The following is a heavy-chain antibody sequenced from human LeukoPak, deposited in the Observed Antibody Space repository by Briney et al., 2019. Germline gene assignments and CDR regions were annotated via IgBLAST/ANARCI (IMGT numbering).Heavy chain of an antibody. V-gene: IGHV1-2*02. CDR3: AREAANMVRGVMGK. D-gene: IGHD3-10*01. J-gene: IGHJ4*02. CDR2: LNPNHGAT. Sequence: ASVKVSCKASGYTFTAYYIHWVRQAPGQGLEWMGWLNPNHGATTFAQKFQGGVTLTWDTSISTAYMELSRLTSDDTAVYYCAREAANMVRGVMGKWGQGTLVTVSS. CDR1: GYTFTAYY.